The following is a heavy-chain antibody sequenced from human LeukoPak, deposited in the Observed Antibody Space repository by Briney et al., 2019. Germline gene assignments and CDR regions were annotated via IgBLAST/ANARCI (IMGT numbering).Heavy chain of an antibody. Sequence: SETLSLTCAVYGGSLIDYYWTWIRQPPGKGLEWIGELSHGGSTNHNPSLKSRLTISVDTSKNQFSLKLSSVTAADTAVYYCARAAVRYSDWFPFGLDIWGQGTKVTVSS. V-gene: IGHV4-34*01. CDR2: LSHGGST. J-gene: IGHJ3*02. CDR3: ARAAVRYSDWFPFGLDI. CDR1: GGSLIDYY. D-gene: IGHD3-9*01.